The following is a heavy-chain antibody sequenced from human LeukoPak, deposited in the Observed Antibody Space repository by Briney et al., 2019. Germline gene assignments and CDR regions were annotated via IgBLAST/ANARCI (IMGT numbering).Heavy chain of an antibody. J-gene: IGHJ1*01. CDR1: GFTFDNYA. V-gene: IGHV3-9*01. CDR2: ISWNSGTI. CDR3: ARAYKDRSLAGKKEFFQH. Sequence: GGPLRLSCAASGFTFDNYAMNWVRQVPGKGLEWISLISWNSGTIGYADSVKGRFTISRDNANNFLYLQMNSLGAEDTALYYCARAYKDRSLAGKKEFFQHWGQGTLVTVSS. D-gene: IGHD6-19*01.